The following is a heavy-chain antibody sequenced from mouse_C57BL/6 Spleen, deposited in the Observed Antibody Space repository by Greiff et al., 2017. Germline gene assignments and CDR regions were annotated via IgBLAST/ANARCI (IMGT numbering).Heavy chain of an antibody. CDR3: AKEDGNYASWFAY. Sequence: QVQLQQSGPGLVQPSQSLSITCTVSGFSLTSYGVHWVRQSPGKGLEWLGVIWRGGSTDYNAAFMSRLSITKDNSKSQVFLKMNSLQADDTAIYYCAKEDGNYASWFAYWGQGTLVTVSA. D-gene: IGHD2-1*01. CDR2: IWRGGST. V-gene: IGHV2-5*01. J-gene: IGHJ3*01. CDR1: GFSLTSYG.